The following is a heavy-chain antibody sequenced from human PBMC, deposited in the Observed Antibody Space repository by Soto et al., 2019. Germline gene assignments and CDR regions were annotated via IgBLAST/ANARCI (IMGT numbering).Heavy chain of an antibody. Sequence: ETLSLTCTISGGSISVYYWSWIRQSPGQGLEWIGYIYDSGSPYYNPSLKTRVTISADTSKNQISLKLTSATAADTAVYFCARGVGSSPPRYWGRGTLVTVSS. CDR1: GGSISVYY. D-gene: IGHD3-9*01. CDR3: ARGVGSSPPRY. J-gene: IGHJ4*02. CDR2: IYDSGSP. V-gene: IGHV4-59*01.